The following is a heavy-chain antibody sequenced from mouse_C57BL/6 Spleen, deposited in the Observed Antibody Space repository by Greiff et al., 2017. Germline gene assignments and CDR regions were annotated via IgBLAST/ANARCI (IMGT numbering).Heavy chain of an antibody. V-gene: IGHV7-1*01. CDR3: ARDVHYGSSRAMDY. J-gene: IGHJ4*01. CDR2: SRNKANDYTT. CDR1: GFTFSDFY. D-gene: IGHD1-1*01. Sequence: EVKLMESGGGLVQSGRSLRLSCATSGFTFSDFYMEWVRQAPGKGLEWIAASRNKANDYTTEYSASVKGRFIVSRDTSQSILYLQMNALRAEDTAICYCARDVHYGSSRAMDYWRQGTSVNVSS.